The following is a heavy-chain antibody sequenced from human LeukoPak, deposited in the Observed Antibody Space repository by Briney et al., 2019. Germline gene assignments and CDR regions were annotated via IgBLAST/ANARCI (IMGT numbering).Heavy chain of an antibody. CDR2: IYYSGST. CDR3: ARAAVAGGYYYYGMGV. D-gene: IGHD6-19*01. Sequence: SETLSLTCTVSGGSISSYYWSWIRQPPGKGLEWIGYIYYSGSTNYNPSLKSRVTISLDRSQSQFSLKLTSVTAADTAVYYCARAAVAGGYYYYGMGVWGQGTTVTVSS. CDR1: GGSISSYY. V-gene: IGHV4-59*01. J-gene: IGHJ6*02.